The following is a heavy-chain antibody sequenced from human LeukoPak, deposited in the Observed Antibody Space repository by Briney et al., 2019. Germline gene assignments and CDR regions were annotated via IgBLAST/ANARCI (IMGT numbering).Heavy chain of an antibody. V-gene: IGHV3-74*03. CDR1: GFTFSSLW. D-gene: IGHD5-18*01. J-gene: IGHJ4*02. Sequence: GGSLRLSCAASGFTFSSLWMHWVRQAPGKGLVWVSRINSDGSTTTYADSVKGRFTISRDNAKNTLYLQMNSLRAEVTAVYYCARDLSGVTGYTYGRGIDYWGQGTLVIVSS. CDR2: INSDGSTT. CDR3: ARDLSGVTGYTYGRGIDY.